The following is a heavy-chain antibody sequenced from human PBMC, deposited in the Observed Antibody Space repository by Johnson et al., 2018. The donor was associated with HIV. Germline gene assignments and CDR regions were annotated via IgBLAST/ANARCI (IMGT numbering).Heavy chain of an antibody. V-gene: IGHV3-23*04. Sequence: VQLVESGGGLVQPGGSLRLSCAASGFNFSTHAMSWVRQAPGKGLEWVSGISGSGGSTYYADSVKGRFPISRDDSRNTLHLQMNSLRAEDTAVYYCARESDILTGYPNAFDIWGQGTMVTVSS. CDR1: GFNFSTHA. D-gene: IGHD3-9*01. CDR3: ARESDILTGYPNAFDI. CDR2: ISGSGGST. J-gene: IGHJ3*02.